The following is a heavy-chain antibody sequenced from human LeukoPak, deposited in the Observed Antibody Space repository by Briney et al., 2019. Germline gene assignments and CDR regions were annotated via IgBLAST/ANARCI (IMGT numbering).Heavy chain of an antibody. D-gene: IGHD1-26*01. V-gene: IGHV4-59*01. Sequence: SETLSLTCSVSGGSISSYYWSWIRQPPGKGLEWIGYIYYSGSTSYNPSLKSRVTISVDTSKNQFSLKLSSVTAADTAVYYCARDVSGSYDAWGQGTLVTVSS. CDR3: ARDVSGSYDA. CDR2: IYYSGST. CDR1: GGSISSYY. J-gene: IGHJ5*02.